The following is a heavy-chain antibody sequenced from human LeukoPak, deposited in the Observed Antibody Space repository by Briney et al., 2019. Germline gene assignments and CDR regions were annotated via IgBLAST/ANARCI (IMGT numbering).Heavy chain of an antibody. D-gene: IGHD3-22*01. CDR3: ARAYYDSSGVYYYYGMDV. Sequence: PSETLSLTCTVSGGSISSYYWSWIRQPPGKGLEWIGYIYYSGSTNYNPSLESRVTISVDTSKNQFSLKLSSVTAADTAVYYCARAYYDSSGVYYYYGMDVWGQGTTVTVSS. V-gene: IGHV4-59*01. CDR1: GGSISSYY. CDR2: IYYSGST. J-gene: IGHJ6*02.